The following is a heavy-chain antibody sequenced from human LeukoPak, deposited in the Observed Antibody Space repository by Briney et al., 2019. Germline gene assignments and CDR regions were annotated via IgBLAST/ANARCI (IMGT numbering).Heavy chain of an antibody. CDR2: IYSGGST. D-gene: IGHD6-13*01. V-gene: IGHV3-53*01. Sequence: GGSLRLSCAASGFTVSSNYMSWVRQAPGKGLEWVSVIYSGGSTYYADSVKGRFTISRDNSKNTLYLQMNSLRAEDTAVYYCARLGEQQLVRLFDYWGQGTLVTVSS. CDR1: GFTVSSNY. J-gene: IGHJ4*02. CDR3: ARLGEQQLVRLFDY.